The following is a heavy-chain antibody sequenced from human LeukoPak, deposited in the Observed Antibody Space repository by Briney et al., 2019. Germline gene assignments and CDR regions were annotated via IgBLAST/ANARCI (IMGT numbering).Heavy chain of an antibody. J-gene: IGHJ4*02. CDR3: AKDPETYTSPTALDY. CDR1: GFTFSSYA. Sequence: GGSLRLSCAASGFTFSSYALSWVRQAPGKGLEWVSAISGSGGSTYYADSVKGRFTISRDNSKNTLYLQMNSLRAEDTAVYYCAKDPETYTSPTALDYWGQGTLVTVSS. D-gene: IGHD6-13*01. CDR2: ISGSGGST. V-gene: IGHV3-23*01.